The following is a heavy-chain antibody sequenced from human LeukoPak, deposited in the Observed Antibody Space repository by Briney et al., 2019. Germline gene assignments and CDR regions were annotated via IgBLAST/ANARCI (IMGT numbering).Heavy chain of an antibody. V-gene: IGHV4-31*03. J-gene: IGHJ4*02. Sequence: PSQTLSLTCTVSGGSISSGGYYWSWIRQHPGKGPEWIGYIYYSGSTYYNPSLKSRVTISVDTSKNQFSLKLSSVTAADTAVYYCARESYYYDSSGYLYFFDYWGQGTLVTVSS. CDR3: ARESYYYDSSGYLYFFDY. CDR2: IYYSGST. CDR1: GGSISSGGYY. D-gene: IGHD3-22*01.